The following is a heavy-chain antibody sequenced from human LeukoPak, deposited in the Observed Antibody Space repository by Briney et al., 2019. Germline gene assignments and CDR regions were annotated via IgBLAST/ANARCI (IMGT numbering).Heavy chain of an antibody. V-gene: IGHV3-48*03. CDR2: ISSSSSTK. CDR3: ASPPRNYWY. J-gene: IGHJ4*02. Sequence: PGGSLRLSCAASGFTFSSYEMNWVRQAPGKGLEWVSCISSSSSTKYYTDSVKGRFAISRDNAKNSLYLQMNSLRAEDTAVCYCASPPRNYWYWGQGTLVTVSS. D-gene: IGHD2-15*01. CDR1: GFTFSSYE.